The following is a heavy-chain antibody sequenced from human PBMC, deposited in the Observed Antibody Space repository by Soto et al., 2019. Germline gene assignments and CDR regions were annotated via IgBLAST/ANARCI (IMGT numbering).Heavy chain of an antibody. J-gene: IGHJ5*02. CDR3: AKDATVGSGYDYNWFDP. V-gene: IGHV3-9*01. CDR2: ISWNSGSI. D-gene: IGHD5-12*01. Sequence: GGSLRLSCAASGFTFDDYAMHWVRQAPGKGLEWVSGISWNSGSIGYADSVKGRFTISRDNAKNSLYLQMNSLRAEDTALYYCAKDATVGSGYDYNWFDPWGQGTLVTVSS. CDR1: GFTFDDYA.